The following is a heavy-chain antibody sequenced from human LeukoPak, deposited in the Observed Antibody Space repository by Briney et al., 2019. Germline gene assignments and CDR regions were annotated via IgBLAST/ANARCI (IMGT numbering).Heavy chain of an antibody. V-gene: IGHV4-34*01. Sequence: PSETLSLTCAVYGGSFSGYYWSWIRQPPGKGLEWIGEINHSGSTNYNPSLKSRVTISVDTSKNQFSLKLSSVTAADTAVYYCARASYYYDSSGYYIWGQGTLVTVSS. CDR3: ARASYYYDSSGYYI. J-gene: IGHJ4*02. CDR2: INHSGST. D-gene: IGHD3-22*01. CDR1: GGSFSGYY.